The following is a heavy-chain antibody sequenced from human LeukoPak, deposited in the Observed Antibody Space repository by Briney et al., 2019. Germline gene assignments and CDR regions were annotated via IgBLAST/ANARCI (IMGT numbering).Heavy chain of an antibody. V-gene: IGHV3-30*18. J-gene: IGHJ4*02. Sequence: GGSLRLSCAASGFTFSSYGLHWVRQAPGKGLEWVAVISYDGSNKYYPDSVKGRFTISRDNSKNTLYLQMNSLTTEDTAVYYCAKGHGNSGWYSGPFDYWGQGTLVTVSS. CDR1: GFTFSSYG. D-gene: IGHD6-19*01. CDR3: AKGHGNSGWYSGPFDY. CDR2: ISYDGSNK.